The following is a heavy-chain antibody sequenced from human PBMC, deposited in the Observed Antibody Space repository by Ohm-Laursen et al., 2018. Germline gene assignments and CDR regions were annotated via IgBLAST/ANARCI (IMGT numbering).Heavy chain of an antibody. V-gene: IGHV3-23*01. CDR1: GFTFSSYA. J-gene: IGHJ4*02. Sequence: SLRLSCAASGFTFSSYAMSWVRQAPGKGLEWVSGISGSGGSTYYADAVKGRFTISRDNSKNTLYLQMNSLRAEDAAVYYCARVGASGSYYGSFDYWGQGTLVTVSS. D-gene: IGHD1-26*01. CDR2: ISGSGGST. CDR3: ARVGASGSYYGSFDY.